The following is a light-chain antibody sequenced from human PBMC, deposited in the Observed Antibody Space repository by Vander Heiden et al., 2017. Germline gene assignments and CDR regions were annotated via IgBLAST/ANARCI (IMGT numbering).Light chain of an antibody. CDR3: QQSYSTPPET. J-gene: IGKJ1*01. CDR2: AAS. V-gene: IGKV1-39*01. Sequence: DIQMTQSPSSLSASVGDRVTITCRASQSISSYLNWYQQKPGKAPKLLIYAASSLQSGVPSRFSGSGSGTDFTLTISSLQPEDFATYYCQQSYSTPPETFGQGTKVXIK. CDR1: QSISSY.